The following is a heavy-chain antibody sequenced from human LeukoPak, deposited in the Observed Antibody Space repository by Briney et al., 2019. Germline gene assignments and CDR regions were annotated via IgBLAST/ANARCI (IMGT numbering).Heavy chain of an antibody. CDR3: AKGSSGYFVDL. J-gene: IGHJ5*02. D-gene: IGHD3-22*01. Sequence: GGSLRLSCAASGFIFNNYGLIWVRQAPGKGLEWVSAISNDGGGTNYADFVKGRFTISRDNSKNTLFLQMNSLRAEDTALYYCAKGSSGYFVDLWGQGTLVTVAS. CDR2: ISNDGGGT. V-gene: IGHV3-23*01. CDR1: GFIFNNYG.